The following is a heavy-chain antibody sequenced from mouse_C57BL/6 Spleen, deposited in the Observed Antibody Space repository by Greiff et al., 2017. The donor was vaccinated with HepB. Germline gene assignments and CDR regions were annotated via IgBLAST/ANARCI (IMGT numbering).Heavy chain of an antibody. D-gene: IGHD2-5*01. V-gene: IGHV1-4*01. Sequence: VQLQQSGAELARPGASVKMSCKASGYTFTSYTMHWVKQRPGQGLEWIGYINPSSGYTKYKQKFKDKATLTADKSSSTAYMQLSSLTSEDSAVYYCARYYSNYDYAMDYWGQGTSVTVSS. CDR3: ARYYSNYDYAMDY. CDR1: GYTFTSYT. CDR2: INPSSGYT. J-gene: IGHJ4*01.